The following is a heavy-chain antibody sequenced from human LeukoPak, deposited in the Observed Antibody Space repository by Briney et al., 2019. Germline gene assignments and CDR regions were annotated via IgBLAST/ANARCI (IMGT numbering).Heavy chain of an antibody. CDR1: GFTFSSYS. D-gene: IGHD6-13*01. CDR3: ARVGAAAGTDEYYFDY. Sequence: GGSLRLSCAASGFTFSSYSMNWVRQAPGKGLEWVSVIYSGGSTYYADSVKGRFTISRDNSKNTLYLQMNSLRAEDTAVYYCARVGAAAGTDEYYFDYWGQGTLVTVSS. J-gene: IGHJ4*02. CDR2: IYSGGST. V-gene: IGHV3-53*01.